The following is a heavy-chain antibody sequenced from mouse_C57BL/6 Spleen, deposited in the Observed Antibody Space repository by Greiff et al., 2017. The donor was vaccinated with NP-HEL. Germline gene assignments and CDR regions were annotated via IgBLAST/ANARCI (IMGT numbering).Heavy chain of an antibody. CDR3: TTEGQLRGNYYAMDY. J-gene: IGHJ4*01. CDR2: IDPEDGDT. Sequence: VQLQQSGAELVRPGASVKLSCTASGFNIKDYYMHWVKQRPEQGLEWIGRIDPEDGDTEYAPKFQGKATMTADTSSNTAYLQLSSLTSEDTAVYYCTTEGQLRGNYYAMDYWGQRTSVTVSS. D-gene: IGHD3-2*02. CDR1: GFNIKDYY. V-gene: IGHV14-1*01.